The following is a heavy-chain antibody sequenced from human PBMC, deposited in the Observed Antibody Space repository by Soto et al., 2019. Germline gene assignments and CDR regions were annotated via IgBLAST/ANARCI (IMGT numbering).Heavy chain of an antibody. CDR1: GGSFSGYY. CDR2: INHSGST. CDR3: ARAPRDVHCTTGVCYGSFDY. D-gene: IGHD2-8*01. J-gene: IGHJ4*02. V-gene: IGHV4-34*01. Sequence: QVQLQQWGAGLLKPSETLSLTCAVYGGSFSGYYWSWIRQPPGKGLEWIGEINHSGSTNYNPSLKSRVTISVDTSKNQFSLKLSSVTAADTAVYYCARAPRDVHCTTGVCYGSFDYWGQGTLVTVSS.